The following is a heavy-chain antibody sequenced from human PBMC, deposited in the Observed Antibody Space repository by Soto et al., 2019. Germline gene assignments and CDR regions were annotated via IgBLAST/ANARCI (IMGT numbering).Heavy chain of an antibody. D-gene: IGHD2-15*01. CDR1: GYTFTSYA. V-gene: IGHV1-3*01. CDR2: INAGNGNT. CDR3: ARIGGSWYNWFDP. Sequence: GVSVKVSCKASGYTFTSYAMHWVRQAPGQRLEWMGWINAGNGNTKYSQKFQGRVTITRDTSASTAYMELSSLRSEDTAVYYCARIGGSWYNWFDPWGQGTLVTVSS. J-gene: IGHJ5*02.